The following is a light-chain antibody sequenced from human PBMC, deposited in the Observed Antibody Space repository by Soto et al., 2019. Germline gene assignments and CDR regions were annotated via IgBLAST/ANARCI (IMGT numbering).Light chain of an antibody. V-gene: IGKV1-33*01. Sequence: DIHMTQSPSFLSASVGDRVTSTCQASQDIINSLNWYQQKAGQAPKLLIYDTSNLETGVPSRFSGSGSGTDVALTSSSLQADDIATYYGQQHDNGPDTFGHGTRLEIK. J-gene: IGKJ2*01. CDR2: DTS. CDR3: QQHDNGPDT. CDR1: QDIINS.